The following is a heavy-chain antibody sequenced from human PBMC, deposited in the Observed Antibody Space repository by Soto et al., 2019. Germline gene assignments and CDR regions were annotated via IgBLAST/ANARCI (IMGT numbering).Heavy chain of an antibody. CDR2: IYYSGST. CDR3: ARAPPVLRFLEWLSGPFDY. J-gene: IGHJ4*02. D-gene: IGHD3-3*01. Sequence: TSETLSLTCTVSGGSISSGGYYWSWIRQHPGKGLEWIGYIYYSGSTYYNPSLKSRVTISVDTSKNQFSLKLSSVTAADTAVYYCARAPPVLRFLEWLSGPFDYWGQGTLVTVSS. CDR1: GGSISSGGYY. V-gene: IGHV4-31*03.